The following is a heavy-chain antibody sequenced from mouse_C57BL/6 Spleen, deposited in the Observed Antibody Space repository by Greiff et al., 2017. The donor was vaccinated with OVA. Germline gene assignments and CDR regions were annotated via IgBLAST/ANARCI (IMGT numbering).Heavy chain of an antibody. V-gene: IGHV1-59*01. CDR1: GYTFTSYW. J-gene: IGHJ4*01. CDR3: ARGKTLYEAMDY. Sequence: QVQLQQPGAELVRPGTSVKLSCTASGYTFTSYWMHWVKQRPGQGLEWIGVIDPSDSYTNYTQKFKGKATLTVDTSSSTAYMQLSSLTSKDSAVYYCARGKTLYEAMDYWGQGTSVTVSA. D-gene: IGHD1-1*01. CDR2: IDPSDSYT.